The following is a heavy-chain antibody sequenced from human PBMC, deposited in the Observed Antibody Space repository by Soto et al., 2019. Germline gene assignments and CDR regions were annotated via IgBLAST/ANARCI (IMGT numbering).Heavy chain of an antibody. CDR1: GYTFSGYY. Sequence: QEQLVQSGAEVKKPGASVKVSCKASGYTFSGYYIHWLRQAPGQGLEWMGWINPNSGGTNYAQKFQGRLTVTRDTPTSTAYMELSRLTSDDTAVYYCARSLTEGYCTITGCYTRPLYGMDVWGQGTTVTVSS. CDR2: INPNSGGT. V-gene: IGHV1-2*02. J-gene: IGHJ6*02. D-gene: IGHD2-2*02. CDR3: ARSLTEGYCTITGCYTRPLYGMDV.